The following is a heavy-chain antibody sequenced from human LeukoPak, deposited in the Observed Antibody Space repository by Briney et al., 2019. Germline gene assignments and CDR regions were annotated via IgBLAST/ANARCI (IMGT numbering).Heavy chain of an antibody. CDR1: GGSISSSSHY. V-gene: IGHV4-39*02. D-gene: IGHD4/OR15-4a*01. CDR2: IYYSRST. J-gene: IGHJ4*02. Sequence: PSETLSLTCTVSGGSISSSSHYWGWIRQPPGQGLEWIGSIYYSRSTYYNPSLKSRVTLSVDTSKNQFSLRLSSVIAADTAVYYCAREVLASLGFDYWGQGTLITVSS. CDR3: AREVLASLGFDY.